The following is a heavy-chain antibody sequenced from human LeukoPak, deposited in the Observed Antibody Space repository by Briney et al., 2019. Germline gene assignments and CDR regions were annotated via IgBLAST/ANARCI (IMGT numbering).Heavy chain of an antibody. CDR2: INPISGGT. CDR3: AREDGSFDY. J-gene: IGHJ4*02. D-gene: IGHD5-24*01. CDR1: GYTFTGYY. V-gene: IGHV1-2*02. Sequence: ASVKVSCKASGYTFTGYYIHWVRQAPGQGLEWIGWINPISGGTKYAEKFQGRVTTTRDTSINTAYMEVTRLTSDDTAVYYCAREDGSFDYWGQGTLVIVSS.